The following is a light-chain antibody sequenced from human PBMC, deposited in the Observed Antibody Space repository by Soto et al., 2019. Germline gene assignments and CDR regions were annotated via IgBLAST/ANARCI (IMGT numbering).Light chain of an antibody. J-gene: IGLJ3*02. CDR2: TNN. V-gene: IGLV1-44*01. CDR3: AAWDGGLSGWV. Sequence: QPVLTQPPSASGTPGQRVTISCSGGSSNIESNTVNWFQHLPGTAPKLLISTNNQRPSGVPDRFSGSKSGTSASLAISGLQSEDEADYYCAAWDGGLSGWVFGGGTKVTVL. CDR1: SSNIESNT.